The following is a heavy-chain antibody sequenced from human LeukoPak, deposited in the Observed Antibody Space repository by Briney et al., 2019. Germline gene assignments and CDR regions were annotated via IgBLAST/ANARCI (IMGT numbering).Heavy chain of an antibody. J-gene: IGHJ4*02. D-gene: IGHD5-18*01. CDR3: ARGETYGYSYGYYFDY. Sequence: GASVKASCKASGYTFTGYYMHWVRQAPGQGLEWMGWINPNSGGTNYAQKFQGRVTMTRDTSISTAYMELSRLRFDDTAVYYCARGETYGYSYGYYFDYWGQGTLVTVSS. V-gene: IGHV1-2*02. CDR1: GYTFTGYY. CDR2: INPNSGGT.